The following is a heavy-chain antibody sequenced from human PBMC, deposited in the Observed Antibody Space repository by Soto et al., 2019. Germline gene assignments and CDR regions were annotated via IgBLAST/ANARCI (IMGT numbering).Heavy chain of an antibody. CDR2: INSDGSST. D-gene: IGHD6-6*01. V-gene: IGHV3-74*01. CDR1: GFTFSSYW. Sequence: GGSLRLSCAASGFTFSSYWMHWVRQAPGKGLVWVSRINSDGSSTSYADSVKGRFTISRDNAKNTLYLQMNSLRAEDTAVYYCARVRQYSSSSGPVSYYYYYGMDVWGQGTTVTVSS. CDR3: ARVRQYSSSSGPVSYYYYYGMDV. J-gene: IGHJ6*02.